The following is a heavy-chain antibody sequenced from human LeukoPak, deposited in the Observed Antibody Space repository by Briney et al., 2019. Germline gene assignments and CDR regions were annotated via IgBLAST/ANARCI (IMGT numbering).Heavy chain of an antibody. CDR2: IYYSGST. V-gene: IGHV4-61*01. Sequence: SETLPLTCTVSGGSVSSGSYYWSWIRQPPGKGLEWIGYIYYSGSTNYNPSLKSRVTISVDTSKNQFSLKVTSVTAADTAVYYCARRGGSGRSFDYWGQETLVTVSS. D-gene: IGHD3-10*01. CDR3: ARRGGSGRSFDY. J-gene: IGHJ4*02. CDR1: GGSVSSGSYY.